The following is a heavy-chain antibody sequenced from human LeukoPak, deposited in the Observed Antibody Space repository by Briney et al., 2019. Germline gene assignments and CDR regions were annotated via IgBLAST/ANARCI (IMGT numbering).Heavy chain of an antibody. V-gene: IGHV3-20*04. CDR3: ARRIAVAGMQVWFDP. CDR1: GFTFDDYG. J-gene: IGHJ5*02. CDR2: INWNGCST. Sequence: PGGSLRLSCAACGFTFDDYGMSWVRQAPGKGLEWVSGINWNGCSTGYADSVKGRFTISRDNAKHSLYLKMNSLRAEDTALYYCARRIAVAGMQVWFDPWGQGTLVTVSS. D-gene: IGHD6-19*01.